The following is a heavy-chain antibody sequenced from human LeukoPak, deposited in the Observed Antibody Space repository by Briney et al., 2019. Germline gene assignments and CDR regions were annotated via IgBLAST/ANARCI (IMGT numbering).Heavy chain of an antibody. J-gene: IGHJ4*02. D-gene: IGHD3-10*01. CDR1: GFTFSSYG. CDR3: AKDPLQYGSGSYYFDY. CDR2: IWYDGNNK. Sequence: GGSLRLSGAASGFTFSSYGMHWVRQAPGKGLEWVAFIWYDGNNKYYVDSVKGRFTISRDNSKNTLYLQMNSLRAEDTAVYYCAKDPLQYGSGSYYFDYWGQGTLVTVSS. V-gene: IGHV3-30*02.